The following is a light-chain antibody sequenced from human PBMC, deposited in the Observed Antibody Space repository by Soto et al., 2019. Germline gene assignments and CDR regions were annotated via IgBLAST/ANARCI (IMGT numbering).Light chain of an antibody. Sequence: QSALTQPPSASGSPGQSVTISCTGTSSDVGGYNYVSWYQQHPGKAPKLMIYEVSKRPSGVPDRFSGSKSGNTASLTVSGLQAEDEADYYGSSYAGSNNPPYVFGTGTKLTVL. CDR3: SSYAGSNNPPYV. V-gene: IGLV2-8*01. CDR2: EVS. J-gene: IGLJ1*01. CDR1: SSDVGGYNY.